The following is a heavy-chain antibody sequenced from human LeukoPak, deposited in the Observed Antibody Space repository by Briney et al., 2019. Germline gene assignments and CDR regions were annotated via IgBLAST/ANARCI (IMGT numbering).Heavy chain of an antibody. Sequence: ASVKVSCKASGYTFTSYYMHWVRQAPGQGLEWMGIINPSGGSTSYAPKFQGRVTMTRDTSTSTVYMELSSLRSEDTAVYYCARECGNPSEGHWYFDLWGRGTLVTVSS. CDR2: INPSGGST. V-gene: IGHV1-46*01. CDR1: GYTFTSYY. D-gene: IGHD4-23*01. CDR3: ARECGNPSEGHWYFDL. J-gene: IGHJ2*01.